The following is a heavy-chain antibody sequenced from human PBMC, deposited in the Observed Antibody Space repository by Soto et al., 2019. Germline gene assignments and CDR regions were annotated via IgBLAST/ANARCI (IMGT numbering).Heavy chain of an antibody. Sequence: ASVKVSCKASGYTFTSYAMHWVRQAPGQRLEWMGWINAGNGNTKYSQKLQGRVTITRDTSASTAYMELSSLRSEDTAVYYCARTGSYTGSGKFDPWGQGTLVTVSS. V-gene: IGHV1-3*01. D-gene: IGHD3-10*01. CDR2: INAGNGNT. CDR3: ARTGSYTGSGKFDP. CDR1: GYTFTSYA. J-gene: IGHJ5*02.